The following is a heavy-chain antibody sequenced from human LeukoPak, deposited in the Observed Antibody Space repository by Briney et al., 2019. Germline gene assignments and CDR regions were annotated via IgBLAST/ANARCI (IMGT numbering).Heavy chain of an antibody. CDR3: ARGNILTGYCFDY. V-gene: IGHV4-34*01. J-gene: IGHJ4*02. CDR2: IHYSGAT. Sequence: LRLSCAASGFTFSSFWMSWVRQAPGKGLEWIGEIHYSGATNYNPSLKSRVTISIDTSKNHISLKLSSVTAADTAVYYCARGNILTGYCFDYWGQGSLVTVSS. CDR1: GFTFSSFW. D-gene: IGHD3-9*01.